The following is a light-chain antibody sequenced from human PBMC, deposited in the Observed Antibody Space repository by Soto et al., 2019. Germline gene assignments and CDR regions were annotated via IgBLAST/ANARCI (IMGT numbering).Light chain of an antibody. CDR3: QQYGSSATTWT. Sequence: EIVLTQSPGTLSLSPGERATLSCRASQSVSSSYLAWYQQKPGQAPRLLIYGASSRATGIPDRFSGSGSGTDFTLTISRLEPEDFAVYYWQQYGSSATTWTFGQGTKVEIK. CDR2: GAS. J-gene: IGKJ1*01. CDR1: QSVSSSY. V-gene: IGKV3-20*01.